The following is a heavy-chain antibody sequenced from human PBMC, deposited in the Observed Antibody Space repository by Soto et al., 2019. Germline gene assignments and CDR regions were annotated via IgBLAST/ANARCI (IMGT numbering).Heavy chain of an antibody. Sequence: SGPTLVNPTQTLTLTCTFSGFSLSTSGVGVGWIRQPPGKALEWLALIYWDDDKRYSPSLKSRLTITKDTSKNQVVLTMTNMDPVDTATYYCAHRGRLRFLAAAGFDYWGQGTLVTVSS. V-gene: IGHV2-5*02. CDR2: IYWDDDK. CDR1: GFSLSTSGVG. CDR3: AHRGRLRFLAAAGFDY. J-gene: IGHJ4*02. D-gene: IGHD6-13*01.